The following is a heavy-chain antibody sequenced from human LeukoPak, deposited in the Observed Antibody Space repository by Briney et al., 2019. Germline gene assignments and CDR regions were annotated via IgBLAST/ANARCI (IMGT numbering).Heavy chain of an antibody. Sequence: SETLSLTCTASGGSLNNYYWSWIRQPPGKGLECIGYIFYTGSTNYNPSLKYRVSISVDTSKNQFSLRLNSVTAADTAVYYCARDLHYDFWSGYPRYYFDYWGQGTLVTVSS. CDR1: GGSLNNYY. CDR2: IFYTGST. J-gene: IGHJ4*02. D-gene: IGHD3-3*01. CDR3: ARDLHYDFWSGYPRYYFDY. V-gene: IGHV4-59*12.